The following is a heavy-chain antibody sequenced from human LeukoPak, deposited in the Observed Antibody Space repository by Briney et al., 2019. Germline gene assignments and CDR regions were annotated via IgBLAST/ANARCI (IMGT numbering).Heavy chain of an antibody. CDR3: ARRASEGNLDY. D-gene: IGHD3-10*01. CDR2: IYYSGST. V-gene: IGHV4-61*05. Sequence: SETLSLTCTVSGGSISSSSYYWGWIRQPPGKGLEWIGYIYYSGSTNYNPSLKSRVTISVDMSKNQFSLKLSPVTASDTAVYYCARRASEGNLDYWGQGTLVTVSS. J-gene: IGHJ4*02. CDR1: GGSISSSSYY.